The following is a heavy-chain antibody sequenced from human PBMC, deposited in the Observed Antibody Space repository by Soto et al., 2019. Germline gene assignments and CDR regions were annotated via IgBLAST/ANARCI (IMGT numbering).Heavy chain of an antibody. D-gene: IGHD3-3*01. J-gene: IGHJ4*02. CDR3: AHRVLRTVFGLVTTTAIYFDF. V-gene: IGHV2-5*02. Sequence: QITLNESGPTQVKPRQTLTLTCNFSGFSLTTSGVGVGWIRQSPGKAPEWLALIYWDDEKRYSPSLKSRLTITKDTSKNQVVLTMADLDPADTATYYCAHRVLRTVFGLVTTTAIYFDFWGQGTPVAVSS. CDR2: IYWDDEK. CDR1: GFSLTTSGVG.